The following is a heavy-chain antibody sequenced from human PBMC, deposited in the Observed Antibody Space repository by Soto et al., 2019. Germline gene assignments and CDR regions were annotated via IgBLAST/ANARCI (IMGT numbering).Heavy chain of an antibody. D-gene: IGHD6-19*01. CDR2: MSNTGGNR. J-gene: IGHJ4*02. CDR1: GFSFSTYA. V-gene: IGHV3-23*01. Sequence: EVKLLESGGGLIQPGGSLRLSCEASGFSFSTYAMGWVRQAPGKGLEWVSVMSNTGGNRYYADSVKGRFTISRDNSKNTLFLQMSSLRAEDTAVYYCAKDAARTSGWYYFDYWGQGSLVTVSS. CDR3: AKDAARTSGWYYFDY.